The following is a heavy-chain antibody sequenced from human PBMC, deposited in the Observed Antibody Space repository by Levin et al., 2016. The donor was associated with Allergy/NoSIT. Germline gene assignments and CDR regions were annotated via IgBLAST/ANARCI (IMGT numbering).Heavy chain of an antibody. V-gene: IGHV4-39*01. CDR1: GGSISSSSYY. Sequence: SEILSLTCTVSGGSISSSSYYWGWIRQPPGKGLEWIGSIYYSGSTYYNPSLKSRVTISVDTSKNQFSLKLSSVTAADTAVYYCARLSYYFDYWGPGNPGHRLL. CDR2: IYYSGST. D-gene: IGHD6-6*01. J-gene: IGHJ4*02. CDR3: ARLSYYFDY.